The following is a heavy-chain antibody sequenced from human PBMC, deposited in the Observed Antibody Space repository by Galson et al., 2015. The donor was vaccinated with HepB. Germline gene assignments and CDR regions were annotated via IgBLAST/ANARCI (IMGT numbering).Heavy chain of an antibody. V-gene: IGHV3-48*03. CDR1: GFTFSSYE. J-gene: IGHJ4*02. Sequence: SLRLSCAASGFTFSSYEMNWVRQAPGKGLGWVSYISKSGWTTYYADSVKGRFTISRDNAKNSLYLQMNRLRAEDTAVYYCARDPGIAAAGTNVDYWGQGILVTVSS. D-gene: IGHD6-13*01. CDR2: ISKSGWTT. CDR3: ARDPGIAAAGTNVDY.